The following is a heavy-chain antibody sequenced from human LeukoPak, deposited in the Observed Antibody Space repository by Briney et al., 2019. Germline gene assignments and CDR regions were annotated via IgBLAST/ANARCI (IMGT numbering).Heavy chain of an antibody. Sequence: SETLSLTCTVSGYSISSGYYWGWIRQPPGKGLEWIGSIYHSGSTYYNPSLKSRVTISVNTSKNQFSLKLSSVTAADTAVYYCARADYSSTWSHDYYYMDVWGKGTTVTVSS. D-gene: IGHD6-13*01. CDR2: IYHSGST. J-gene: IGHJ6*03. CDR3: ARADYSSTWSHDYYYMDV. V-gene: IGHV4-38-2*02. CDR1: GYSISSGYY.